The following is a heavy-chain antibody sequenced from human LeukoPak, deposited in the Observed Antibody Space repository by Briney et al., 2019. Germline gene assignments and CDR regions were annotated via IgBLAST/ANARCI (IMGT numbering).Heavy chain of an antibody. CDR3: VKHYYYYGMDV. CDR2: VYYTGTT. J-gene: IGHJ6*02. V-gene: IGHV4-39*01. CDR1: GGSISSYY. Sequence: SETLSLTCTVSGGSISSYYWGWIRQPPGKGLEWIASVYYTGTTYYNPSLRSRVTISLDTSENQYSLKLTSVTAADTAVYYCVKHYYYYGMDVWGQGTTVTVSS.